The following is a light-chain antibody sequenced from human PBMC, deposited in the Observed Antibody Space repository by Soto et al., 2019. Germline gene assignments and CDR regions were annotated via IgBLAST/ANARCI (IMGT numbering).Light chain of an antibody. CDR1: QSISSN. Sequence: EIVMTQSPATLSVSPGESAILSCRASQSISSNLAWYQQKPGQAPRRLIYGASTRATGIPARFSGSGSGTEFPLTISSVQSEDFAVYYCQQYNIWPPITFGQGTRLEI. V-gene: IGKV3D-15*01. CDR2: GAS. J-gene: IGKJ5*01. CDR3: QQYNIWPPIT.